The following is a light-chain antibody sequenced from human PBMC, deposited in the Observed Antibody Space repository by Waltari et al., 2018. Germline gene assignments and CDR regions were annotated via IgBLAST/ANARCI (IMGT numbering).Light chain of an antibody. CDR1: QKVLYSSNNKNY. CDR3: QQYYTTPWT. V-gene: IGKV4-1*01. Sequence: DIVMTQSPGSLAVSLGERATINCKSSQKVLYSSNNKNYIAWYQQKSGQPPKLLIYWTSTRESGVPDRFSGSGSGTDFALTISSLQAEDVAVYYCQQYYTTPWTFGQGTKVEIK. CDR2: WTS. J-gene: IGKJ1*01.